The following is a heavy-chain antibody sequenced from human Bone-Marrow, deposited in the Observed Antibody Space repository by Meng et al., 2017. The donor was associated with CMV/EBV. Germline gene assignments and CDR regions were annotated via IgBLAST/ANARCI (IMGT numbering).Heavy chain of an antibody. Sequence: GESLKTSCKGSGYSFTSYWIGWVRQMPGEGLEWMGIVYPGDSDTRYSTSFQGHLTTSADKSNSTAYLQWSSLKASATALYYCARPPLGYCSSTSCFSAFDIWGQGTMVTVSS. CDR2: VYPGDSDT. J-gene: IGHJ3*02. D-gene: IGHD2-2*01. V-gene: IGHV5-51*01. CDR1: GYSFTSYW. CDR3: ARPPLGYCSSTSCFSAFDI.